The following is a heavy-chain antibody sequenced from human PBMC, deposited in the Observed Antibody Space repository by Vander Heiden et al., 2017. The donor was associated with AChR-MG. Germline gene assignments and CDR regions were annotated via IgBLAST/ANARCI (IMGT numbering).Heavy chain of an antibody. CDR3: SRDPNGDFLGAFDS. CDR1: GFTFNNYA. Sequence: EVQLLESGGGLVQPGGYLRLSCVASGFTFNNYAMTWVRQAPGKGLEWVSTIRGSGDNTFYADSVKGRFTISRDNSKNTLYLQVNSLRGEDTGVYYCSRDPNGDFLGAFDSWGQGTMVTVSS. CDR2: IRGSGDNT. J-gene: IGHJ3*02. D-gene: IGHD2-21*02. V-gene: IGHV3-23*01.